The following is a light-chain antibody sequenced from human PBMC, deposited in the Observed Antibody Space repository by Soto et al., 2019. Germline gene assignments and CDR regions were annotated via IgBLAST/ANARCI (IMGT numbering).Light chain of an antibody. CDR1: QSVSSSY. CDR2: GAS. J-gene: IGKJ3*01. CDR3: QQYGSSPFT. V-gene: IGKV3-20*01. Sequence: EIVLTQSPGTLSLSPGERATLSCRASQSVSSSYLAWYQQKPGQSPRLLIYGASSSATGIPDSFSGSGSGTDFTLTISRLEAEDFAVYYCQQYGSSPFTFGPGTKVDIK.